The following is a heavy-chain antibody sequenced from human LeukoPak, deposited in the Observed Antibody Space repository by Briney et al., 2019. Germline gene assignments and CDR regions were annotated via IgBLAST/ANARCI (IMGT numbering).Heavy chain of an antibody. CDR2: IYYIVRA. CDR1: GASITTSNYY. Sequence: SETLSLTCIVSGASITTSNYYWGSICQPPGKKLGWIGSIYYIVRASYNPSLKSQVSISIETSKNQFSLRLTSVTAAHTAVYFCARQTGSGLFILPGGEGTLVTVSS. CDR3: ARQTGSGLFILP. V-gene: IGHV4-39*01. J-gene: IGHJ4*02. D-gene: IGHD3/OR15-3a*01.